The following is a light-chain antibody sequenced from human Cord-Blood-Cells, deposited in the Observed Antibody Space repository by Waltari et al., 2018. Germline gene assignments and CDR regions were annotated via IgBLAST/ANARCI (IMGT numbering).Light chain of an antibody. V-gene: IGKV3-15*01. J-gene: IGKJ4*01. CDR3: QQYNNWPLT. CDR1: QSVSSN. CDR2: GAS. Sequence: EIVMTQSPATMSVSPGERATLSCRASQSVSSNLAWYQQKPGQAPRLLIYGASTRATGIPARFSGSGSGKEFTLTISILQSEDFAVYYCQQYNNWPLTFGGGTKVEIK.